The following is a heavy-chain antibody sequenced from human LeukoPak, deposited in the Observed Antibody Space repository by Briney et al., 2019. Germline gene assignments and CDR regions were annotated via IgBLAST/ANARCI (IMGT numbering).Heavy chain of an antibody. CDR3: ARGPRRTGAPDY. CDR1: GGSISSGGYY. V-gene: IGHV4-31*03. CDR2: IYYSGST. J-gene: IGHJ4*02. D-gene: IGHD1-26*01. Sequence: PSETLSLTCTVSGGSISSGGYYWSWIRQHPGKGLEWIGYIYYSGSTYYNPSLKSRVTISVDTSKNQFSLKLSSVTAADTAVYYCARGPRRTGAPDYWGQGTLVTVSS.